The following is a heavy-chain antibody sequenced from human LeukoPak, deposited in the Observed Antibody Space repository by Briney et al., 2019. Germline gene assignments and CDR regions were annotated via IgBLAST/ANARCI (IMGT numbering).Heavy chain of an antibody. V-gene: IGHV4-4*02. J-gene: IGHJ6*02. Sequence: PSETLSLTCVVSGGSISSSNWWSWVRQPPGKGLEWIGEIYHSGSTNYSPSLKSRVTISVDKSKNQFSLKLSSVTAADTAVYYCARDVRSLYNYYYYGMDVWGQGTTVTVSS. D-gene: IGHD4-17*01. CDR3: ARDVRSLYNYYYYGMDV. CDR1: GGSISSSNW. CDR2: IYHSGST.